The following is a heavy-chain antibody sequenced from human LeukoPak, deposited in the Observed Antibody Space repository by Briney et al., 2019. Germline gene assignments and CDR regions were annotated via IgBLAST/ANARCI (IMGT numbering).Heavy chain of an antibody. J-gene: IGHJ4*02. V-gene: IGHV3-23*01. CDR3: AKDPGDPRSITMVRGES. CDR1: GFTFSRYA. CDR2: ISGSGGST. Sequence: GGSLRLSCAASGFTFSRYAMSWVRQAPGKGLEWVSAISGSGGSTYYADAVKGRFTISRDNSKNTLNLQMNSLRAEDTAVYYCAKDPGDPRSITMVRGESWGQGTLVTVSS. D-gene: IGHD3-10*01.